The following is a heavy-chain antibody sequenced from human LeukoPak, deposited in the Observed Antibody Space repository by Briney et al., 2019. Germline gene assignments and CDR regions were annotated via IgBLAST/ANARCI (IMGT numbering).Heavy chain of an antibody. Sequence: GASVQVSCQASGYTFTGYYMHWVRQAPGQGLEWMGWINPNSGGTNYAQKFQGRVTMTRDTSISTAYMEVSRLRSDDTAVYYCARNHLIGVVVTDYWGQGTLVTVSS. CDR2: INPNSGGT. CDR3: ARNHLIGVVVTDY. CDR1: GYTFTGYY. J-gene: IGHJ4*02. V-gene: IGHV1-2*02. D-gene: IGHD2-21*02.